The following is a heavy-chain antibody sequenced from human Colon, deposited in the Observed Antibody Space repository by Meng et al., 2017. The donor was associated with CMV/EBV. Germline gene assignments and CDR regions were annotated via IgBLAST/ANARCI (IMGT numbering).Heavy chain of an antibody. Sequence: GESLKISCAASGFTFRNHAMSWVRQAPGKGLEWVSVIYAGGRSTYFADSVKGRFIISRDDSKNTLYMEMNSLRAEDTAVYYCAKGSSEFLYYGMDVRGQGTTVTVSS. V-gene: IGHV3-23*03. CDR2: IYAGGRST. D-gene: IGHD3-10*01. CDR3: AKGSSEFLYYGMDV. CDR1: GFTFRNHA. J-gene: IGHJ6*02.